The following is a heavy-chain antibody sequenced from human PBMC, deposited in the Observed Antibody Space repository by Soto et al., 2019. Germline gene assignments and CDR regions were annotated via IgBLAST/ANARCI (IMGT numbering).Heavy chain of an antibody. CDR2: IWSDGKKE. CDR1: GFPFWHYG. V-gene: IGHV3-33*01. D-gene: IGHD6-19*01. Sequence: QVQLVESGGGVVQPGRSLRLSCVGSGFPFWHYGMHWVRQAPGKGLEWVAVIWSDGKKESYADFVKGRFAISRDNFKDTLYLQTNSLRAEDTAVYNCARARDGGWFHMDVWGQGTTVTVSS. CDR3: ARARDGGWFHMDV. J-gene: IGHJ6*02.